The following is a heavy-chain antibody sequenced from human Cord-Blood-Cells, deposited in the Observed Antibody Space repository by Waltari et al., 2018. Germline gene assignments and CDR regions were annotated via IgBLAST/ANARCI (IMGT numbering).Heavy chain of an antibody. D-gene: IGHD1-26*01. CDR1: GGSFSGYY. Sequence: QVQLQQWGAGLLKPSETLSLTCAVYGGSFSGYYWSWIRQPPGKGLEWIGEINHSGSTNYNPSLNSRVTISVDTSKNQFSLKLSSVTAADTAVYYCASSVMGVGATTSIDYWGQGTLVTVSS. CDR2: INHSGST. J-gene: IGHJ4*02. V-gene: IGHV4-34*01. CDR3: ASSVMGVGATTSIDY.